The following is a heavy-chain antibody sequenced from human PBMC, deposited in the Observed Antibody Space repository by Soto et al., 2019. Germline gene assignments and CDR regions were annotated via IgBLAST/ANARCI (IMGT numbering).Heavy chain of an antibody. J-gene: IGHJ4*02. CDR3: ARDDYGDYLFDY. V-gene: IGHV1-69*13. D-gene: IGHD4-17*01. Sequence: SVKVSCKASGGTFSSYAISWARQAPGQGLEWMGGIIPIFGTANYAQKFQGRVTITADESTSTAYMELSSLRSEDTAVYYCARDDYGDYLFDYWGQGTLVTAPQ. CDR2: IIPIFGTA. CDR1: GGTFSSYA.